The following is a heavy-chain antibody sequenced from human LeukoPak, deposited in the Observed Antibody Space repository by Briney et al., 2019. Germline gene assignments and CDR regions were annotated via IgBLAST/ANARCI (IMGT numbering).Heavy chain of an antibody. V-gene: IGHV5-51*01. CDR1: GYRFASYW. CDR3: ARPIYYSDSWRGFDY. D-gene: IGHD1-26*01. J-gene: IGHJ4*02. CDR2: IYPGDSDT. Sequence: GESLKISCKGSGYRFASYWIAWMRQTPGKGLEWMGIIYPGDSDTRYSPPFQGQVTISADKSDSTAYLQWSSLQASDTAIYYCARPIYYSDSWRGFDYWGQGTPVTVSS.